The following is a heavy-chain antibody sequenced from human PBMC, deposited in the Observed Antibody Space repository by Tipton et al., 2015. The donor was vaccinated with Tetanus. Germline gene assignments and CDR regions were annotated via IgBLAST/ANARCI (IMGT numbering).Heavy chain of an antibody. CDR3: SSSPGNQYLAFFDY. D-gene: IGHD3-3*02. Sequence: TLSLTCAVYGGSFSNYYLTWIRQPPGQGLEWIGEIHPSGITNYNPSLINRVTISVDTSKNQFPLRLSSVTAADTAVYYCSSSPGNQYLAFFDYWGRGTKVTVSS. V-gene: IGHV4-34*01. J-gene: IGHJ4*02. CDR2: IHPSGIT. CDR1: GGSFSNYY.